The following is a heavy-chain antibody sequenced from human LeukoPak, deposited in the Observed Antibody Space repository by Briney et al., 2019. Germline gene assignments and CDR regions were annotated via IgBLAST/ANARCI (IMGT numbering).Heavy chain of an antibody. D-gene: IGHD6-19*01. Sequence: ASVKASCKASGYTFTSYGISWVRQAPGQGLEWMGWISAYNGNTNYAQKLQGRVTMTTDTSTSTAYMELRSLRSDDTAVYYCARMAVAAKARGTFDYWGQGTLVTVSP. J-gene: IGHJ4*02. V-gene: IGHV1-18*01. CDR3: ARMAVAAKARGTFDY. CDR2: ISAYNGNT. CDR1: GYTFTSYG.